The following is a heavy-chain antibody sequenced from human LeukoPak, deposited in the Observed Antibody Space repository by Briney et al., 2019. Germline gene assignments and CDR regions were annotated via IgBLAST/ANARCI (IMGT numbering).Heavy chain of an antibody. D-gene: IGHD1-26*01. CDR3: ARGEWELDAFDI. J-gene: IGHJ3*02. CDR2: IYYSGST. Sequence: SETLSLTCTVSGGSISSYYWSWVRQPPGKGLEWIGYIYYSGSTNYNPSLKSRVTISVDTSKNQFSLKLSSVTAADTAVYYCARGEWELDAFDIWGQGTMVTVSS. CDR1: GGSISSYY. V-gene: IGHV4-59*01.